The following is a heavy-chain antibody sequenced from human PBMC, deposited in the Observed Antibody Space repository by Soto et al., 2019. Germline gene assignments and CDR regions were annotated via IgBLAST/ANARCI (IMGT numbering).Heavy chain of an antibody. J-gene: IGHJ6*02. V-gene: IGHV1-8*01. D-gene: IGHD2-15*01. CDR3: ARGVWYRYYYYGMDV. CDR2: MNPNSGNT. Sequence: QVQLVQSGAEVKKPGASVKVSCKASGYTFTSYDINWVRQATGQGLEWMGWMNPNSGNTGYAQKFQGRVTMTRNTSVRTAYMELSSLRSEDTAVYYCARGVWYRYYYYGMDVWGQGTTVTVSS. CDR1: GYTFTSYD.